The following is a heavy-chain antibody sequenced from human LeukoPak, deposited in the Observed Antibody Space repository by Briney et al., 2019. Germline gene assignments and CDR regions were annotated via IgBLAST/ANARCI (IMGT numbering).Heavy chain of an antibody. J-gene: IGHJ4*02. CDR1: GVSVSTSH. CDR2: LSYTGKT. Sequence: PSETLSLTCNVSGVSVSTSHWNWIRQRPGRGLEWIGCLSYTGKTDYNPSLKSRVSISLGSSNNHFSLKLTSVTAADTAVYYCSEGYFEPFDHWGQGILVTVSS. D-gene: IGHD2/OR15-2a*01. V-gene: IGHV4-59*02. CDR3: SEGYFEPFDH.